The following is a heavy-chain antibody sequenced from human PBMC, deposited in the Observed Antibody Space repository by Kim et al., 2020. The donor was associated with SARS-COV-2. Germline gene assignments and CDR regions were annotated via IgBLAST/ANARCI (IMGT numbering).Heavy chain of an antibody. CDR1: GFTFSSYW. CDR3: ARDLGLGYCSGGSCYSDYYYYGMDV. V-gene: IGHV3-7*01. Sequence: GGSLRLSCAASGFTFSSYWMSWVRQAPGKGLEWVANIKQDGSEKYYVDSVKGRFTISRDNAKNSLYLQMNSLRAEDTAVYYCARDLGLGYCSGGSCYSDYYYYGMDVWGQGTTVTVSS. J-gene: IGHJ6*02. CDR2: IKQDGSEK. D-gene: IGHD2-15*01.